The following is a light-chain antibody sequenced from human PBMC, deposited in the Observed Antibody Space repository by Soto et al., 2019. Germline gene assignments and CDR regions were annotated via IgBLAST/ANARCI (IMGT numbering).Light chain of an antibody. J-gene: IGKJ1*01. Sequence: EVVLTQSPGSLSLSPGDRATLSCRASQSVSSSYLAWYQQKPGQAHRLLISGTSSRATGIPDRFSGSGSGTDLTITINRLEPEDCAVYYGQQYGSSVWTFGQGTKVDIK. CDR2: GTS. CDR3: QQYGSSVWT. CDR1: QSVSSSY. V-gene: IGKV3-20*01.